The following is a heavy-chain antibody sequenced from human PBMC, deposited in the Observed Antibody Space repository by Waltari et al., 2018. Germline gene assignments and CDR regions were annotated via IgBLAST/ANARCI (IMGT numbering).Heavy chain of an antibody. CDR2: NTASGHIT. Sequence: EVQLVDYGGDLTQPGGSRSLSCVASGFHFTRHARSWVRQVPGKGLEWGSSNTASGHITYYADSVKGRFSISRDNSKNTVYLQMDSLRAEDTAVYHCAKGETTGWYRCFDYWGQGTQVTVSS. CDR1: GFHFTRHA. CDR3: AKGETTGWYRCFDY. J-gene: IGHJ4*02. V-gene: IGHV3-23*04. D-gene: IGHD6-19*01.